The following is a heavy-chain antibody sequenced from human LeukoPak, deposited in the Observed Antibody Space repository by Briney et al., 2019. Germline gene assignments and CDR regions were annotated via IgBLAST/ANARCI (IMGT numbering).Heavy chain of an antibody. V-gene: IGHV5-51*01. CDR1: GYTFTSYW. CDR2: IDPSDSET. CDR3: ARQTAMGRSGDY. Sequence: GEPLEISCKASGYTFTSYWIGWVRQLPGKGLEWRGIIDPSDSETRYTRSFQGQVTISIDKSLTTADLQWNSLKASDTAMYYCARQTAMGRSGDYWGQGTLVTVSS. J-gene: IGHJ4*02. D-gene: IGHD5-18*01.